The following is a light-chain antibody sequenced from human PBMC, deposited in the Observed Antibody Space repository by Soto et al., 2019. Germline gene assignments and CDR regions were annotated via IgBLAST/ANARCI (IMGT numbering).Light chain of an antibody. CDR2: SYN. Sequence: QSVLTQPPSASGTPGQRVTISCSGTSSNIGTNDVYWYQHVPGTAPKLLISSYNQRPSGIPDRFSASKSGTSASLAISGLRSEDEADYYCSSFTISRNTVIFGGGTQLTVL. V-gene: IGLV1-47*02. J-gene: IGLJ2*01. CDR3: SSFTISRNTVI. CDR1: SSNIGTND.